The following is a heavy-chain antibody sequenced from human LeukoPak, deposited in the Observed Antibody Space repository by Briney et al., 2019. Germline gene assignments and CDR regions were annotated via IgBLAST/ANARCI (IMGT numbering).Heavy chain of an antibody. V-gene: IGHV1-3*01. CDR1: GYTFTNYA. Sequence: ASVKVSCKASGYTFTNYAIHWMRQAPGQGLEWMGWINADNGITKYSQKFQGRVTITRDTSASTAYMELSSLTSEDTTVYYCARGGELLYFDCWGQGTLVTVSS. J-gene: IGHJ4*02. CDR2: INADNGIT. CDR3: ARGGELLYFDC. D-gene: IGHD3-10*01.